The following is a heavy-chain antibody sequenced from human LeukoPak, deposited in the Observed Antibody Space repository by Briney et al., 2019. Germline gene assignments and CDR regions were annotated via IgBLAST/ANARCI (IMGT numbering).Heavy chain of an antibody. CDR3: AKTEGFDWFDP. CDR2: ISGSGGST. D-gene: IGHD3-10*01. Sequence: GGSLRLSCAASGFTFSSYGMHWVRQAPGKGLEWVSAISGSGGSTYYADSVKGRFTISRDNSKNTLYLQMNSLRAEDTAVYYCAKTEGFDWFDPWGQGTLVTVSS. CDR1: GFTFSSYG. J-gene: IGHJ5*02. V-gene: IGHV3-23*01.